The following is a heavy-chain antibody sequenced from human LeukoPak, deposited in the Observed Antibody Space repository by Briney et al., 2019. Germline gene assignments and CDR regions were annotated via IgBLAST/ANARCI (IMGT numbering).Heavy chain of an antibody. CDR1: GYTFTSYG. CDR2: ISAYNGNT. CDR3: ARCGSGWDIVVVPAASYYYYMDV. Sequence: GASVKVSCKASGYTFTSYGISWVRQAPGQGLEWMGWISAYNGNTNYAQKLQGRVTMTTDTSTSTAYMELRSLRSDDTAVYYCARCGSGWDIVVVPAASYYYYMDVWGKGTTVTVSS. V-gene: IGHV1-18*01. D-gene: IGHD2-2*01. J-gene: IGHJ6*03.